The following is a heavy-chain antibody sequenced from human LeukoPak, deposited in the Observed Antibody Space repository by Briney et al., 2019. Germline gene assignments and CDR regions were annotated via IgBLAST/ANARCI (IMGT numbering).Heavy chain of an antibody. V-gene: IGHV3-21*01. Sequence: GGSLRLSCAASGFIFSSYSMNWVRQDPGKGLEWVSSVSSSSVYINYADSVKGRFTVSRDNAKNSLYLQMNSLRAEDTAVYYCARDGYYHDSSGYYSHVDYWGQGTLVTVSS. D-gene: IGHD3-22*01. CDR2: VSSSSVYI. J-gene: IGHJ4*02. CDR1: GFIFSSYS. CDR3: ARDGYYHDSSGYYSHVDY.